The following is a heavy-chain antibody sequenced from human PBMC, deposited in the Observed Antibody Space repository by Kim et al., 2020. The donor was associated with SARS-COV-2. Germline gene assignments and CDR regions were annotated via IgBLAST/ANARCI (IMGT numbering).Heavy chain of an antibody. CDR1: GFTFSSYA. Sequence: GGSLRLSCAASGFTFSSYAMSWVRQAPGKGLEWVSAISGSGGSTYYADSVKGRFTISRDNSKNTLYLQMNSLRAEDTAVYYCAKDVGQYYYYGMDVWGQGTTVTVSS. V-gene: IGHV3-23*01. J-gene: IGHJ6*02. CDR3: AKDVGQYYYYGMDV. CDR2: ISGSGGST.